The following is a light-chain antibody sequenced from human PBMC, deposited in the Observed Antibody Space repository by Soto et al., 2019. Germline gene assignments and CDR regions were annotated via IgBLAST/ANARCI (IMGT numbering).Light chain of an antibody. Sequence: SYELTQPSSVSVSPGQTASITCSGDKLGDKYASWYQQKPGQSPVLVIYQDTKRPSGIPERLSGSNSGNTATLTISGTQAVDEAAYYCQVWDSGTVVFGGGTQLTVL. V-gene: IGLV3-1*01. J-gene: IGLJ2*01. CDR2: QDT. CDR1: KLGDKY. CDR3: QVWDSGTVV.